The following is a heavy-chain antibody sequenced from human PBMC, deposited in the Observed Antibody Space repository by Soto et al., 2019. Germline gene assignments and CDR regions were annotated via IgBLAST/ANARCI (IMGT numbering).Heavy chain of an antibody. CDR1: GGSISSYY. Sequence: PSETLPLTCTVSGGSISSYYWSWIRQPPGKGLEWIGYIYYSGSTNYNPSLKSRVTISVDTSKNQFSLKLSSVTAADTAVYYCARASVVVAASRWFDPWGQGTLVTVSS. D-gene: IGHD2-15*01. J-gene: IGHJ5*02. V-gene: IGHV4-59*01. CDR3: ARASVVVAASRWFDP. CDR2: IYYSGST.